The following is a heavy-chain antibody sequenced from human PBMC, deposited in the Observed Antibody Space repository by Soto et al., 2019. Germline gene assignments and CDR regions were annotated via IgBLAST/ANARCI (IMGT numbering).Heavy chain of an antibody. D-gene: IGHD3-22*01. V-gene: IGHV4-31*03. CDR2: IYYSGST. CDR1: GGSISSGGYY. CDR3: ARGHHSSGYCFDY. J-gene: IGHJ4*02. Sequence: QVQLQESGPGLVKPSQTLSLTCTVSGGSISSGGYYWSWIRQHPGKGLEWIGYIYYSGSTYYNPTLKSRVTISVDTSKNQFSLKLSSVTAADTAVYYCARGHHSSGYCFDYWGQGTLVTVSS.